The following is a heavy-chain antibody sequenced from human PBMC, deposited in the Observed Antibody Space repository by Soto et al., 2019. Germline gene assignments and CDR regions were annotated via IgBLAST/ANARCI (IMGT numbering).Heavy chain of an antibody. CDR3: AREGSSGYLDY. CDR1: GGTFSSYA. Sequence: QVQLVQSGAEVKKPGSSVKVSCKASGGTFSSYAISWVRQAPGQGLEWMGRIIPILGIANYAQKFQGRVTSTADKSTSTAYMELSSLRSEDTAVYYCAREGSSGYLDYWGQGTLVTVSS. D-gene: IGHD3-22*01. CDR2: IIPILGIA. V-gene: IGHV1-69*04. J-gene: IGHJ4*02.